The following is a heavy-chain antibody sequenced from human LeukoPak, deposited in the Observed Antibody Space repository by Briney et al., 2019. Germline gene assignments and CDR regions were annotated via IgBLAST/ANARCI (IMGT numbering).Heavy chain of an antibody. CDR1: GGSISSGSYY. J-gene: IGHJ4*02. D-gene: IGHD1-26*01. Sequence: SQTLSLTCTVSGGSISSGSYYWSWIRQPAGKGLEWIGRIYTSGSTNYNPSLKSRVTISVDTSKNQFSLKLSSVTAADTAVSYCARGVSGSYGIRYFDYWSQGTLVTVSS. CDR2: IYTSGST. CDR3: ARGVSGSYGIRYFDY. V-gene: IGHV4-61*02.